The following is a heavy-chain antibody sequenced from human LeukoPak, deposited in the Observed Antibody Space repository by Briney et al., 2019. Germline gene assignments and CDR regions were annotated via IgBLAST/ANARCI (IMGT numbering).Heavy chain of an antibody. J-gene: IGHJ4*02. CDR3: ARLFYDHVWGSDRLHYPFDY. V-gene: IGHV4-34*01. Sequence: PGGSLRLSCAASGFTFSSYSMNWVRQPPGKGLEWIGEINQSGSTIYNPSLKSRVTISVDTSKNEFSLNLSSVTAADTAVYYCARLFYDHVWGSDRLHYPFDYWGQGNLVTVSS. CDR2: INQSGST. CDR1: GFTFSSYS. D-gene: IGHD3-16*02.